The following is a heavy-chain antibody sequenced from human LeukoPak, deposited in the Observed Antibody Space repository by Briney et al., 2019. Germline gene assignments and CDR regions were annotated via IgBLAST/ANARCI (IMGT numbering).Heavy chain of an antibody. V-gene: IGHV4-30-4*08. CDR2: ISYSGVT. D-gene: IGHD3-10*01. CDR1: GAFETSPEYF. Sequence: SETLSLTRTVSGAFETSPEYFWNWIRQPPGKGLEWIGSISYSGVTFYNPSLKSRLTMSLDTSKNQFSLSLTSVTVADTAAYYYARPRGRGDALDFDYWGQGTLVSVSS. CDR3: ARPRGRGDALDFDY. J-gene: IGHJ4*02.